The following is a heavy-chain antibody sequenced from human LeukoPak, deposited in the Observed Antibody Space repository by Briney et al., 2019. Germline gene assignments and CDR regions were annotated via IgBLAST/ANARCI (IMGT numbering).Heavy chain of an antibody. CDR1: GGSISSSSYY. CDR2: IYYSGST. J-gene: IGHJ4*02. CDR3: ASSRVNKVAYHNFDY. D-gene: IGHD5-24*01. V-gene: IGHV4-39*01. Sequence: SETLSLTCTVSGGSISSSSYYWGWIRQPPGKGPEWIGSIYYSGSTYYNPSLKSRVTISVDTSKNQFSLKLSSVTAADTAVYYCASSRVNKVAYHNFDYWGQGTLVTVSS.